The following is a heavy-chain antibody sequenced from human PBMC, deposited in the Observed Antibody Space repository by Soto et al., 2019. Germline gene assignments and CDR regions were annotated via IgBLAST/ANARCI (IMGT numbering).Heavy chain of an antibody. J-gene: IGHJ4*02. Sequence: GASVKVSCKASGYTFTSYAMHWVRQAPGQRLEWMGWINAGNGNTKYSQKFQGRVTITRDTSASTAYMELNSLKTEDTAFYYCIREMDAGGLDNWGQGTLVTVSS. CDR1: GYTFTSYA. CDR2: INAGNGNT. CDR3: IREMDAGGLDN. V-gene: IGHV1-3*01. D-gene: IGHD3-16*01.